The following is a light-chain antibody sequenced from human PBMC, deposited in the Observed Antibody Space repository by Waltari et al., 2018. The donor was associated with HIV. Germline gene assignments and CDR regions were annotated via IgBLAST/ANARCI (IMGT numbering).Light chain of an antibody. CDR1: SSNIGSYS. Sequence: QSVLTQPPSASGTPGQRVTISCSGGSSNIGSYSVNWYQQLPRTDPKLLIYSNIQRPSGVLDRCSGSKSGTSASLAISGLQSVDKADYYCTTWDHSLFGHVVFGGGTRLTVV. J-gene: IGLJ2*01. CDR2: SNI. V-gene: IGLV1-44*01. CDR3: TTWDHSLFGHVV.